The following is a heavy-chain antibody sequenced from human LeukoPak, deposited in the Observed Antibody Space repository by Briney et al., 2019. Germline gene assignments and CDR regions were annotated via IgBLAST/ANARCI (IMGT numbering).Heavy chain of an antibody. CDR3: ARGAGATLYYYYMDV. V-gene: IGHV1-2*02. CDR2: INPNSGGT. Sequence: GASVKVSCKASGYTFTGYYMHWVRQAPGQGLEWMGWINPNSGGTNYAQKFQGRVTMTRDTSISTAYMELSRLRSDDTAVYYCARGAGATLYYYYMDVWGKGTTVTVSS. D-gene: IGHD1-26*01. CDR1: GYTFTGYY. J-gene: IGHJ6*03.